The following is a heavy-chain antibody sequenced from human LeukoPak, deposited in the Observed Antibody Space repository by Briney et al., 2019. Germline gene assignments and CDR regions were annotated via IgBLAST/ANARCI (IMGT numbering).Heavy chain of an antibody. D-gene: IGHD6-13*01. CDR3: ARGIAAAGSIDY. CDR1: GGSFSGYY. Sequence: SETLSLTCAVYGGSFSGYYWSWIRQPPGKGLEWIGSIYYSGSTYYNPSLKSRVTISVDTSKNQFSLKLSSVTAADTAVYYCARGIAAAGSIDYWGQGTLVTVSS. J-gene: IGHJ4*02. CDR2: IYYSGST. V-gene: IGHV4-34*01.